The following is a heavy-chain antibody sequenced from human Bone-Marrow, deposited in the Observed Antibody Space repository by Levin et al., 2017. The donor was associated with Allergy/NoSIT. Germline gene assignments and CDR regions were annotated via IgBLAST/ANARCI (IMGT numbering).Heavy chain of an antibody. V-gene: IGHV3-21*01. CDR1: GFTFSSYS. Sequence: PGGSLRLSCAASGFTFSSYSMNWVRQAPGKGLEWVSSISSSSSYIYYADSVKGRFTISRDNAKNSLYLQMNSLRAEDTAVYYCARDLGDRYYYYGMDVWGQGTTVTVSS. CDR3: ARDLGDRYYYYGMDV. D-gene: IGHD3-10*01. J-gene: IGHJ6*02. CDR2: ISSSSSYI.